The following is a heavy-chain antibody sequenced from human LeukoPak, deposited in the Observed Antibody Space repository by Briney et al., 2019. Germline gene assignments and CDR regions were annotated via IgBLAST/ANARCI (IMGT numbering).Heavy chain of an antibody. CDR3: AREPSVSPYYYYYMDV. Sequence: ASVKVSCKASGHTFTSYGFSWVRQAPGQGLEWMGWISAYNGNTNYAQKIQGRVTMTTDTSTSTAYMELRSLRSDDTAVYYCAREPSVSPYYYYYMDVWGKGTTVTISS. D-gene: IGHD6-6*01. CDR2: ISAYNGNT. J-gene: IGHJ6*03. V-gene: IGHV1-18*01. CDR1: GHTFTSYG.